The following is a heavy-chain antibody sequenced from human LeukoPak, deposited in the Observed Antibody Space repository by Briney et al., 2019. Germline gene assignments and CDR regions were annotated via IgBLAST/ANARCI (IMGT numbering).Heavy chain of an antibody. Sequence: ASVKVSCKASGHTFTSYGISWVRQAPGQALEWMGWISAYNGNTNYAQKLQGRVTMTTDTSTSTAYMELRSLRSDDTAVYYCARDVATVTTLNWFDPWGQGTLVTVSS. D-gene: IGHD4-17*01. CDR2: ISAYNGNT. J-gene: IGHJ5*02. CDR3: ARDVATVTTLNWFDP. V-gene: IGHV1-18*04. CDR1: GHTFTSYG.